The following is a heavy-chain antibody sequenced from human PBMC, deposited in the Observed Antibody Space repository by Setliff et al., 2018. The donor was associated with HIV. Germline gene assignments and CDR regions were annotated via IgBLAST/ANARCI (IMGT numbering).Heavy chain of an antibody. CDR3: ARGNRVFDY. CDR1: GDSISSNY. Sequence: SETLSLTCTVSGDSISSNYWTWIRQPPGEGLEYIGYVYYTGSTNYNPSLRNRVTISIDTSKNQFSLKLRSVTAADTAVYYCARGNRVFDYWGQGALVTVSS. CDR2: VYYTGST. D-gene: IGHD3-3*01. J-gene: IGHJ4*02. V-gene: IGHV4-59*01.